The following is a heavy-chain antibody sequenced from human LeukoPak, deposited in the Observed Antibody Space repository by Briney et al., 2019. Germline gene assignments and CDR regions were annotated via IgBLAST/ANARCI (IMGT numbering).Heavy chain of an antibody. CDR1: GGSISSHD. CDR2: IYYSGSS. CDR3: VITYCGGDCYPPGPYAFDI. J-gene: IGHJ3*02. V-gene: IGHV4-59*11. D-gene: IGHD2-21*02. Sequence: SATLSLTCTLFGGSISSHDGSWIRQPPGKGLEWIGYIYYSGSSNYHPSLNSRVTISVDMSKNQFSLKLSSVTAADTAVYYCVITYCGGDCYPPGPYAFDIWGQGTMVTVSS.